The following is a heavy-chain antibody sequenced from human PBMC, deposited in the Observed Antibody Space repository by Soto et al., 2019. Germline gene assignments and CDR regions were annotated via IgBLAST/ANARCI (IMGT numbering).Heavy chain of an antibody. V-gene: IGHV4-4*02. CDR1: GGSISSGNW. CDR2: IYHTGTT. J-gene: IGHJ6*02. Sequence: SETLSLTCAVSGGSISSGNWWSWVRQPPGKGLEWIGEIYHTGTTNYNPSLKSRVTISVDKSKNQFSLKLTSVTAADTAVYYCAATPDYFYGMDVWGQGTTVT. CDR3: AATPDYFYGMDV.